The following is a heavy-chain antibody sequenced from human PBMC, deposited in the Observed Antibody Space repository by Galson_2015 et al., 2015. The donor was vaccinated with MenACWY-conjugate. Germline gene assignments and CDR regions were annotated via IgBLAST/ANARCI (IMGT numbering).Heavy chain of an antibody. Sequence: SLRLSCAAPGFTFSSYAMSWVRQAPGKGLEWVSAISGSGGSTYYADSVKGRFTISRDNSKNTLYLQMNSLRAEDTAVYYCAKEHILTGYSPGTHAFDIWGQGTMVTVSS. D-gene: IGHD3-9*01. CDR1: GFTFSSYA. CDR3: AKEHILTGYSPGTHAFDI. J-gene: IGHJ3*02. CDR2: ISGSGGST. V-gene: IGHV3-23*01.